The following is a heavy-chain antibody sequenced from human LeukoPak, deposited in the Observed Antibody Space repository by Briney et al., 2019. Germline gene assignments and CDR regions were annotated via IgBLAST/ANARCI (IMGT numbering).Heavy chain of an antibody. CDR2: IIPILGIA. Sequence: GASVKVSCKASGGTFSSHAISWVRQAPGQGLEWMGRIIPILGIANYAQKFQGRVTITADKSTSTAYMELSSLRSEDTAVYYCASSLSGSYSVYFDYWGQGTLVTVSS. V-gene: IGHV1-69*04. CDR1: GGTFSSHA. CDR3: ASSLSGSYSVYFDY. D-gene: IGHD1-26*01. J-gene: IGHJ4*02.